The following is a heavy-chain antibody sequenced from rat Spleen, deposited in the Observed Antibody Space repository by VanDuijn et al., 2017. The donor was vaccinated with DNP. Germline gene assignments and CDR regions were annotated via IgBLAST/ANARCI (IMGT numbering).Heavy chain of an antibody. CDR3: ARWPGYNPPYAMDA. J-gene: IGHJ4*01. V-gene: IGHV5-31*01. CDR1: GFTFNNYW. D-gene: IGHD1-4*01. Sequence: EVQLVETGGGLVQPGRSLKLSCVASGFTFNNYWMTWIRQVPGKGLEWVASIATSGGSTYYPDSVKGRFTISRDNAKNTLYLQMNSLRSEDSATYYCARWPGYNPPYAMDAWGQGTSVTVSS. CDR2: IATSGGST.